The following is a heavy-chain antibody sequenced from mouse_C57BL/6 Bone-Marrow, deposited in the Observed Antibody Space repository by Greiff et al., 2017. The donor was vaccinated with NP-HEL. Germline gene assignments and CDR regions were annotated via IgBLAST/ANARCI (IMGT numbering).Heavy chain of an antibody. D-gene: IGHD6-1*01. J-gene: IGHJ3*01. CDR2: ISSGGSYT. CDR1: GFTFSSYG. V-gene: IGHV5-6*01. Sequence: DVQLQESGGDLVKPGGSLKLSCAASGFTFSSYGMSWVRQTPDKRLEWVATISSGGSYTYYPDSVKGRFTISRDNAKNTLYLQKSSLKSEDTAMYYCARHNGRGFAYWGQGTLVTVSA. CDR3: ARHNGRGFAY.